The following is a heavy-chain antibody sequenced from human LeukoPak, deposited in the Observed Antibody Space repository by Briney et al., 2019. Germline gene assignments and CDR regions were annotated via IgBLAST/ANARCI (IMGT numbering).Heavy chain of an antibody. J-gene: IGHJ4*02. Sequence: GGSLRLSCAASGSTFSSYSMNWVRQAPGKGLEWVSSISSSSSYIYYADSVKGRFTISRDNAKNSLYLQMNSLRAEDTAVYYCARGGWAAAMDGDYWGQGTLVTVSS. V-gene: IGHV3-21*01. D-gene: IGHD2-2*01. CDR3: ARGGWAAAMDGDY. CDR1: GSTFSSYS. CDR2: ISSSSSYI.